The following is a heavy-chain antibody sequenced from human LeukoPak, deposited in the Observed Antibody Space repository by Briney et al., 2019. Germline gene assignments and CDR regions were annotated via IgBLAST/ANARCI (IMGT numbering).Heavy chain of an antibody. CDR2: FDPEDGET. V-gene: IGHV1-24*01. J-gene: IGHJ3*02. Sequence: ASVKVSCKVSGYTLTELSMHWVRQAPGKGLEWMGGFDPEDGETIYAQKFQGRATMTEDTSTDTAYMELSSLRSEDTAVYYCATDGSSGYYSRYDAFDIWGQGTMVTVSS. CDR3: ATDGSSGYYSRYDAFDI. D-gene: IGHD3-22*01. CDR1: GYTLTELS.